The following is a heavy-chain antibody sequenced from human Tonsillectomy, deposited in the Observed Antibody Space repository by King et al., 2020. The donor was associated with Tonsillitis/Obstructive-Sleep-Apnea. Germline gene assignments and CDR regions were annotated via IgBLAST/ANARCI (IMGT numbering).Heavy chain of an antibody. V-gene: IGHV4-59*01. CDR3: AGYAYCGGDCYSGHFQH. D-gene: IGHD2-21*01. J-gene: IGHJ1*01. CDR1: GVSISSYY. CDR2: IYNAGTT. Sequence: QLQESGPGLVKPSETLSLSCTVSGVSISSYYWSWIRQPPGKGLEWIGYIYNAGTTSYNPSLKTRVAMSVDTSKNQFSLKLTSVTAADTAVYYCAGYAYCGGDCYSGHFQHWGQGTLVTVSS.